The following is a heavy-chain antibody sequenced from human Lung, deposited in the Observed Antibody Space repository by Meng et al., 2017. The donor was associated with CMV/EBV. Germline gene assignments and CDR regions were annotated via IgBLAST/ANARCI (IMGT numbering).Heavy chain of an antibody. CDR3: ECDTGWDWNPYYFDY. V-gene: IGHV3-48*03. CDR1: GFIFSSYV. Sequence: SCAASGFIFSSYVMNWVRQAPGKGLEWVSYISSSGSTIHYADSVKSRVTITSDNAKETLYQQMNRLRAEDTAIYYCECDTGWDWNPYYFDYWGQGTXVTVSS. CDR2: ISSSGSTI. D-gene: IGHD3-16*01. J-gene: IGHJ4*02.